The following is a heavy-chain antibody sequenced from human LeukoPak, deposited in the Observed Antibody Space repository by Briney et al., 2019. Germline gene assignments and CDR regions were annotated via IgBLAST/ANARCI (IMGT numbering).Heavy chain of an antibody. D-gene: IGHD2-15*01. V-gene: IGHV3-21*01. CDR1: GFTFSNYW. Sequence: GGSLRLSCAASGFTFSNYWMHWVRQAPGKGLEWVSSISSSSSYIYYADSVKGRFTISRDNAKNSLYLQMNSLRAEDTAVYYCAREGIVAYYFDYWGQGTLVTVSS. CDR2: ISSSSSYI. CDR3: AREGIVAYYFDY. J-gene: IGHJ4*02.